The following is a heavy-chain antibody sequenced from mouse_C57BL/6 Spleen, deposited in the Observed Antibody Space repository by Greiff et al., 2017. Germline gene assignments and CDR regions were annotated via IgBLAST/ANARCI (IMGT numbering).Heavy chain of an antibody. J-gene: IGHJ3*01. CDR1: GYTFTSYW. CDR2: IYPGSGST. V-gene: IGHV1-55*01. CDR3: ARSRGYGGALFAY. Sequence: QVQLQQPGAELVKPGASVKMSCKASGYTFTSYWITWVKQRPGQGLEWIGDIYPGSGSTNYNEKFKSKATLTVDTSSSTAYMQLSSLTSEDSAVYYCARSRGYGGALFAYWGQGTLVTVSA. D-gene: IGHD2-2*01.